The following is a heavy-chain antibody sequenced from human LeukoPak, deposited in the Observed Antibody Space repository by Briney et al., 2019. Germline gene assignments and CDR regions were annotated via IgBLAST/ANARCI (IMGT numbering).Heavy chain of an antibody. CDR2: IYPGNSDT. CDR1: GGTFSSYT. Sequence: ASVKVSCKASGGTFSSYTISWVRQAPGQGLEWMGIIYPGNSDTRYSPSFQGQVTISADKSISTAYLQWSSLKASDTAMYYCARPPSRDGYNLGYWGQGTLVTVSS. D-gene: IGHD5-24*01. CDR3: ARPPSRDGYNLGY. V-gene: IGHV5-51*01. J-gene: IGHJ4*02.